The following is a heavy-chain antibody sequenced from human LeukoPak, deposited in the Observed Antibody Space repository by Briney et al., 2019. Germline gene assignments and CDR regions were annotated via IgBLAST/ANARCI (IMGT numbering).Heavy chain of an antibody. D-gene: IGHD5/OR15-5a*01. V-gene: IGHV3-48*04. CDR3: ARIYVGYYYYMDV. CDR2: ISSSSSTI. CDR1: GFTFSSYS. J-gene: IGHJ6*03. Sequence: GGSLRLSCAASGFTFSSYSMNWVRQAPGKVLEWVSYISSSSSTIYYADSVKGLFTISRDNAKNSLYLHMNSLRAEDTAVYYCARIYVGYYYYMDVWGKGNTVTVSS.